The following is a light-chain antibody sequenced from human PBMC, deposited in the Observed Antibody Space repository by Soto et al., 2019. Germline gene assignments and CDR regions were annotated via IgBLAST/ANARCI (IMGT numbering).Light chain of an antibody. CDR2: EVS. CDR3: SSYAGSNNLV. V-gene: IGLV2-8*01. CDR1: SSDVGGYNY. Sequence: QSELTQPPSASGSPGQSVTISCTGTSSDVGGYNYVSWYQQHPGKAPKLMIYEVSKRPSGVPDRFSGSKSGNTASLTVSGFQAEDEADYYCSSYAGSNNLVFGGGTQLTVL. J-gene: IGLJ2*01.